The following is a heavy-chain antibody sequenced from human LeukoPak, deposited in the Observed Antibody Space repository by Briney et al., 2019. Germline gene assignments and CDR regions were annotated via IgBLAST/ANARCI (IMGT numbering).Heavy chain of an antibody. CDR1: RFTFSDYY. CDR2: IGTSDTHT. J-gene: IGHJ4*02. CDR3: ARDGRLDY. Sequence: GGSLRLSCVASRFTFSDYYMSWIRQAPGKGVEWISYIGTSDTHTYYADSVKGRFTISRDNAKNSLFLQMDSLTADDTAMYYCARDGRLDYWGQGTLVTVSS. V-gene: IGHV3-11*01.